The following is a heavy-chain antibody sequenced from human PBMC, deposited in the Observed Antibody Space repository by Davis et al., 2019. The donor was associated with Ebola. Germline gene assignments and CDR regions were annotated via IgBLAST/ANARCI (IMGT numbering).Heavy chain of an antibody. V-gene: IGHV4-59*01. CDR3: ARGGSGYYFG. CDR2: IYYSGST. Sequence: SETLSLTCTVSGGSISTYYWSWIRQPPGKGLEWIAYIYYSGSTNYNPSLKSRVTISVDTSKNQFSLKLNSVTAADTAVYYCARGGSGYYFGWGQGTLVTVSS. D-gene: IGHD3-22*01. J-gene: IGHJ4*02. CDR1: GGSISTYY.